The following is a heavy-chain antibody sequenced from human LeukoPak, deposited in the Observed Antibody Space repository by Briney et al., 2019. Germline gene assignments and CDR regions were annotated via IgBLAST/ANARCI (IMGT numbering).Heavy chain of an antibody. CDR2: IYHSGST. J-gene: IGHJ3*02. Sequence: SETLSLTCTVSGGSISSYYWSWIRQPPGKGLEWIGYIYHSGSTYYNPSLKSRVTISVDRSKNQFSLKLSSVTAADTAVYYCARTPPEDAFDIWGQGTMVTVSS. V-gene: IGHV4-59*12. CDR3: ARTPPEDAFDI. CDR1: GGSISSYY.